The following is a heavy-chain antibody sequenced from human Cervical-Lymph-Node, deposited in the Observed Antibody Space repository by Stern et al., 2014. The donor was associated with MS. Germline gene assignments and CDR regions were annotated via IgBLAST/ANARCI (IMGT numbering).Heavy chain of an antibody. CDR3: AKQKGRDYFFDY. CDR2: LNPSGGVT. CDR1: GYTFTNYY. V-gene: IGHV1-46*03. Sequence: QVQLGQSGAEVKKPGASVKISCKASGYTFTNYYLHWVRQAPGQGLEWMGILNPSGGVTIYAQKFQGRVTMTGDTSTATMQLSSLRSEDTAVYYCAKQKGRDYFFDYWGQGTLLTVSS. J-gene: IGHJ4*02. D-gene: IGHD3-10*01.